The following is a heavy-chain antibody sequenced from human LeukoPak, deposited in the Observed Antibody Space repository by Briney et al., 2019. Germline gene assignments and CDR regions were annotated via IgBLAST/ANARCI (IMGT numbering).Heavy chain of an antibody. CDR2: ISSDGSQK. CDR1: GFTFSSYA. D-gene: IGHD3-10*01. Sequence: GGSLRLSCAASGFTFSSYAMHWVRQAPGKGLEWVAIISSDGSQKFYADSVKGRFTISRDNAKESLYVQMNSLRAEDTALYYRAREYYGSGSYYNVGYWGQGTLVTVSS. V-gene: IGHV3-30*03. J-gene: IGHJ4*02. CDR3: AREYYGSGSYYNVGY.